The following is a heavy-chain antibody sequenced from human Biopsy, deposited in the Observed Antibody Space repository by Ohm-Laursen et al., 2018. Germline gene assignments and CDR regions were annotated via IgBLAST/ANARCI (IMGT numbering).Heavy chain of an antibody. J-gene: IGHJ4*02. V-gene: IGHV1-69*13. CDR2: IIPMFGTA. Sequence: SVKVSCKASGGTFNNYAISWVRQAPGQGLEWMGGIIPMFGTANYAQMFQGRVTISADESTSTSYMELSSLTTEDTAIYYCARGPHSGSHSCFDYWGRGTLVTVSS. D-gene: IGHD1-26*01. CDR1: GGTFNNYA. CDR3: ARGPHSGSHSCFDY.